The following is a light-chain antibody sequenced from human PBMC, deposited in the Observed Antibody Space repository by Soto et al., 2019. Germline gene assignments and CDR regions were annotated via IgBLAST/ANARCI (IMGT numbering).Light chain of an antibody. J-gene: IGKJ1*01. CDR1: QSVSNNY. V-gene: IGKV3-20*01. Sequence: EIVLTHSPGTLSLSPGERATLSCRASQSVSNNYLACYQQKPGPAPRLLIYGASNRATGIPDRFSGSGSGTDFTLTISRLEPEDFAVYYCQQYGSSGTFGQGTKVDIK. CDR2: GAS. CDR3: QQYGSSGT.